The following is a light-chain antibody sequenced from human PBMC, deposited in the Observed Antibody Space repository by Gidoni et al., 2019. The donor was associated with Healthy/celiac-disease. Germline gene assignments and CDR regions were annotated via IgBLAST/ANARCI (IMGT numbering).Light chain of an antibody. Sequence: SYVLTQPPSVSVAPGQTAWIPCGGNNMGSKSLHWYQPKPGQAPVLVVYEDSDRPSGIPERFSGSNSGNTATLTISRVEAGDEADYYCQVWDSSSDHPVFGGGTKLTVL. CDR1: NMGSKS. J-gene: IGLJ3*02. V-gene: IGLV3-21*02. CDR3: QVWDSSSDHPV. CDR2: EDS.